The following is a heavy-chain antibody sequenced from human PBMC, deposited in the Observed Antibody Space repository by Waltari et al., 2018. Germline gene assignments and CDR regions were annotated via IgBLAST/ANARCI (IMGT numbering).Heavy chain of an antibody. CDR3: ARYYRYSSSWYTFSWFDP. CDR2: IIPIFGTA. J-gene: IGHJ5*02. Sequence: QVQLVQSGAEVKKPGSSVKVSCKASGGTFSSYAISWVRQAPGQGLEWMGGIIPIFGTANYAQKFQGRVTITADESTSTAYMELSSLRSEDTAVYYCARYYRYSSSWYTFSWFDPWGQGTLVTVSS. D-gene: IGHD6-13*01. V-gene: IGHV1-69*12. CDR1: GGTFSSYA.